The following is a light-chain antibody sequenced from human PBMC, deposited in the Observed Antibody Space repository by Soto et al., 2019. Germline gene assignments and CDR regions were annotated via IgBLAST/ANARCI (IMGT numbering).Light chain of an antibody. Sequence: QSVLTQPPSGSGAPGQRGSISCTGSSSNIGAGYDVHWCQQLPGTAPKLLIYGNSNRPSGVPDRFSGSKSGTSASLAITGLQAEDEADYYCQSYDSSLSGSDVFGTGTKVTVL. CDR2: GNS. CDR1: SSNIGAGYD. V-gene: IGLV1-40*01. J-gene: IGLJ1*01. CDR3: QSYDSSLSGSDV.